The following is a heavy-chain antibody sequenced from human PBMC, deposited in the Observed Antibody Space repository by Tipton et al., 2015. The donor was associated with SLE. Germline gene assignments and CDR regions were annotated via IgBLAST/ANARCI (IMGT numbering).Heavy chain of an antibody. CDR1: GGSLTGDY. J-gene: IGHJ3*02. V-gene: IGHV4-59*12. CDR2: IFYTGST. D-gene: IGHD5/OR15-5a*01. Sequence: GLVKPSETLSLTCTVSGGSLTGDYWSWIRQPPGKGLEWIGYIFYTGSTNYNPSLESRATISVDTSKNQFSLKLSSVTAADTAVYYCAGVSRDAFEIWGQGTMVTVSS. CDR3: AGVSRDAFEI.